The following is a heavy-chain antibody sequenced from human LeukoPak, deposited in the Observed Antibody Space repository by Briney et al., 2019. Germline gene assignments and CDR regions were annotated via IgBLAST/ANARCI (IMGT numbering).Heavy chain of an antibody. CDR1: GFTFSSYA. CDR2: ISYDGSNK. CDR3: ARAACTSCYTDY. D-gene: IGHD2-2*02. J-gene: IGHJ4*02. V-gene: IGHV3-30-3*01. Sequence: PGRSLRLSCAASGFTFSSYAMHWVRQAPGKGLEWVAVISYDGSNKYYADSVKGRFTISRDNSKNTLYLQMNSLRAEVTAVYYCARAACTSCYTDYWGQGTLVTVSS.